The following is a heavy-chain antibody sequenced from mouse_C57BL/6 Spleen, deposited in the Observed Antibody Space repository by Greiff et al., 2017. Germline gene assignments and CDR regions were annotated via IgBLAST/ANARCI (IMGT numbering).Heavy chain of an antibody. CDR3: ATLSSDWYFDV. CDR2: ISSGGSYT. V-gene: IGHV5-6*01. J-gene: IGHJ1*03. CDR1: GFTFSSYG. Sequence: EVQRVESGGDLVKPGGSLKLSCAASGFTFSSYGMSWVRQTPDKRLEWVATISSGGSYTYYPASVKGRFTISRDNAKNTLYLQRGSLKSEDTAMYYCATLSSDWYFDVWGTGTTVTVSS. D-gene: IGHD1-1*01.